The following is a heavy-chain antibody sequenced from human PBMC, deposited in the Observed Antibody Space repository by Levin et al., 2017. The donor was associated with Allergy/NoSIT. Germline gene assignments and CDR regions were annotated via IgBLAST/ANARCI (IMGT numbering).Heavy chain of an antibody. CDR1: GFTFSDYY. CDR3: ASSTYYYDSSGYYPPHTDAFDI. D-gene: IGHD3-22*01. CDR2: ISSSGSTI. V-gene: IGHV3-11*01. Sequence: GGSLRLSCAASGFTFSDYYMSWIRQAPGKGLEWVSYISSSGSTIYYADSVKGRFTISRDNAKNSLYLQMNSLRAEDTAVYYCASSTYYYDSSGYYPPHTDAFDIWGQGTMVTVSS. J-gene: IGHJ3*02.